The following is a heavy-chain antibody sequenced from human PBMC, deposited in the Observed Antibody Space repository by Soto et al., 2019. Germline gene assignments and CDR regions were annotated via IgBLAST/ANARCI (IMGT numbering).Heavy chain of an antibody. J-gene: IGHJ6*03. V-gene: IGHV4-39*01. D-gene: IGHD1-1*01. CDR2: IYYSGST. CDR3: ARLKLDYYYYMDV. CDR1: GGSISSSSYY. Sequence: SETLSLTCTVSGGSISSSSYYWGWIRQPPGKGLEWNGSIYYSGSTYYNPPLKSRVTISVDTSKNQFSLKLSSVTAADTAVYYCARLKLDYYYYMDVWGKGTTVTVSS.